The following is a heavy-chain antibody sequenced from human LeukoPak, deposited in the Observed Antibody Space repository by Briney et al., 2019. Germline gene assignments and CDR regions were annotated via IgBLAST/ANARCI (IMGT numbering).Heavy chain of an antibody. CDR1: GFTFSSYW. CDR3: ARVSPETYYDFWSGSYYYYGMDV. J-gene: IGHJ6*02. CDR2: INSDGSST. D-gene: IGHD3-3*01. Sequence: PGGSLRLSCAASGFTFSSYWMHWVRQAPGKGLVWVSRINSDGSSTSYADSVKGRFTISRDNAKNTLYLQMNGLRAEDTAVYYCARVSPETYYDFWSGSYYYYGMDVWGQGTTVTVSS. V-gene: IGHV3-74*01.